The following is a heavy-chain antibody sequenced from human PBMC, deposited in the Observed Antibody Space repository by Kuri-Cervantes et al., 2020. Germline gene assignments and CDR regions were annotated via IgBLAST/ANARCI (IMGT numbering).Heavy chain of an antibody. CDR3: ARAGRGYSYGFLLSSEAYGMDV. D-gene: IGHD5-18*01. Sequence: GESLKISCAASGFTFSSYAMHWVRQAPGKGLEWVAVISYDGSNKYYAGSVKGRFTISRENAKNSLYLQMNSLRAGDTAVYYCARAGRGYSYGFLLSSEAYGMDVWGQGTTVTVSS. CDR1: GFTFSSYA. J-gene: IGHJ6*02. V-gene: IGHV3-30*14. CDR2: ISYDGSNK.